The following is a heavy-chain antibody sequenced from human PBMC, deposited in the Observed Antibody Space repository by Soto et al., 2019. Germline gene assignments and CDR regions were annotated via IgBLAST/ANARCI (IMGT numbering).Heavy chain of an antibody. CDR2: IYYSGST. Sequence: PSETPSLTCTVPGGSISSYYWSWIRPPPGKGLEWIGYIYYSGSTNYNPSLKSRVTISVDTSKNQFSLKLSSVTAADTAVYYCARHMVRGVISTCSNRFDYCGDVTLVPV. CDR3: ARHMVRGVISTCSNRFDY. V-gene: IGHV4-59*08. D-gene: IGHD3-10*01. CDR1: GGSISSYY. J-gene: IGHJ4*01.